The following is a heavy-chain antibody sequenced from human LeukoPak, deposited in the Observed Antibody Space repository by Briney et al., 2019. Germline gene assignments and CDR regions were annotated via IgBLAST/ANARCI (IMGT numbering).Heavy chain of an antibody. J-gene: IGHJ4*02. D-gene: IGHD3-16*02. V-gene: IGHV1-18*01. Sequence: ASVKVSCKASGYTFTSYGISWVRQAPGQGLEWMGWISAYNGNTNYAQKLQGRVTMTTDTSTSTAYMELRSLRSDDTAVYYCAKGMHDYVWGSYRSAHFDYWGQGTLVTVSS. CDR3: AKGMHDYVWGSYRSAHFDY. CDR1: GYTFTSYG. CDR2: ISAYNGNT.